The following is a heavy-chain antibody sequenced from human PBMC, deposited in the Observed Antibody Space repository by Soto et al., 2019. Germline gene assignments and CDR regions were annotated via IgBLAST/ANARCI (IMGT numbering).Heavy chain of an antibody. D-gene: IGHD6-13*01. CDR1: GGSISSGGYY. CDR3: ARSDSSIWNEKRYNGIYT. Sequence: SETLSLTCTVSGGSISSGGYYWSWIRQHPGKGLEWIGYIYCSGSTYYNPSLKSRVTISVDTSKNQFSLKLSSVTAADTAVYYCARSDSSIWNEKRYNGIYTRCQGTLVPVSS. CDR2: IYCSGST. J-gene: IGHJ5*02. V-gene: IGHV4-31*03.